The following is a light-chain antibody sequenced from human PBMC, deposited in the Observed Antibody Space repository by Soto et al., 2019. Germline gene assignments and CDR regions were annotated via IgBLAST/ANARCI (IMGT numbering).Light chain of an antibody. CDR2: EGF. CDR3: CSHAGRDTYV. Sequence: QSVLTQPASVSGSPGQSITISCTGTSSDVGSGDVVSWYQHYPGKAPQLIIYEGFKRPSGVSSRFSGSKSGNTASLTISGLQAEDEVEYYCCSHAGRDTYVFGTGTKVTVL. CDR1: SSDVGSGDV. J-gene: IGLJ1*01. V-gene: IGLV2-23*01.